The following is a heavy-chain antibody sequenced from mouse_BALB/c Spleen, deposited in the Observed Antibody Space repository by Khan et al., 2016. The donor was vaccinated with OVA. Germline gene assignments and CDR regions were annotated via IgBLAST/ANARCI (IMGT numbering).Heavy chain of an antibody. V-gene: IGHV1-4*01. Sequence: QMQLQQSGAELARPGASVKMSCKASGYIFTNYMMHWVKQRPGQGLEWIGDINPSSGYNNYNQKFKDKATLTADKSSSTAYMQLSSLTSDDSAVDYCTRGGYGSFGYWGQGTLVTVSA. CDR1: GYIFTNYM. D-gene: IGHD1-1*01. J-gene: IGHJ3*01. CDR2: INPSSGYN. CDR3: TRGGYGSFGY.